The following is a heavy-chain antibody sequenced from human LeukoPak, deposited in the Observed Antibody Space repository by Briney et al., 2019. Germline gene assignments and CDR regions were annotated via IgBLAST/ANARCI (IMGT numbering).Heavy chain of an antibody. CDR3: AKENSGKYPDY. J-gene: IGHJ4*02. CDR2: ITGSGGYT. Sequence: GGSLRLSCTASGFTSANYAVSWVRQAPGKGREWVSAITGSGGYTYYADSVKGRFTISRDDSKNTLYLQMNSLRAEDTAVYYCAKENSGKYPDYWGQGTLVTVSP. CDR1: GFTSANYA. V-gene: IGHV3-23*01. D-gene: IGHD1-26*01.